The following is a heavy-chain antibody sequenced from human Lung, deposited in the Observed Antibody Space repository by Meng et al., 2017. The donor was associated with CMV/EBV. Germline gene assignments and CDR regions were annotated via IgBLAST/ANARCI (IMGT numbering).Heavy chain of an antibody. J-gene: IGHJ4*02. CDR3: ASFDHIPRRNYFDY. V-gene: IGHV4-30-4*01. Sequence: QGPRQQSGPGLLDPSQTLSLPCTASGGPMRSGNYYWSWIRQPPGKGLEWIGYIHHSGSAYYNPSLKSRVSISVDTSKNQFSLNLNSMTAADTAVYYCASFDHIPRRNYFDYWGQGTLVTVSS. CDR1: GGPMRSGNYY. D-gene: IGHD2-21*01. CDR2: IHHSGSA.